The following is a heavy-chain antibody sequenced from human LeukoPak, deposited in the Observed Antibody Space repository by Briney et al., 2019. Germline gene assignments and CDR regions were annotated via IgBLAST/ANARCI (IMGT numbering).Heavy chain of an antibody. V-gene: IGHV4-59*12. CDR2: IYYSGST. D-gene: IGHD3-9*01. J-gene: IGHJ3*02. CDR3: VRTTLRNFDWSPDAFDI. Sequence: SETLSLTCTVSGGSISSYYWSWIRQPPGKGLEWIGYIYYSGSTNYNPSLKSRVTISVDTSKNQFSLKLSSVTAADTAVYYCVRTTLRNFDWSPDAFDIWGQGTMVTVSS. CDR1: GGSISSYY.